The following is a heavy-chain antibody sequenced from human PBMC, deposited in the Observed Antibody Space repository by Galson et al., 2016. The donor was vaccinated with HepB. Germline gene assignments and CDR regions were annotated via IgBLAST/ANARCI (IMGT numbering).Heavy chain of an antibody. Sequence: SLRLSCAGSGFIVSSYDMSWVRQAPGKGLEWVSVIYSGGSTYYADSLKGRFTISRDNSKNTLYLQINSLRAADTAAYYWARLRFKGVDLWGQGTLVTVSS. CDR1: GFIVSSYD. J-gene: IGHJ5*02. CDR3: ARLRFKGVDL. V-gene: IGHV3-53*01. CDR2: IYSGGST. D-gene: IGHD3-3*01.